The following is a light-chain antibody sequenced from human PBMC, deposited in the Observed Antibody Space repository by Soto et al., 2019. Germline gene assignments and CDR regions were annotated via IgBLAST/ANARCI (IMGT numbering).Light chain of an antibody. CDR1: QSIRSN. J-gene: IGKJ1*01. V-gene: IGKV3-15*01. Sequence: EIVVTKSADTLSVSPGEGATLSCRVSQSIRSNLAWYQQRPGRAPRLLMYGASTRADGIPARFTGSGSGTEFTLTISSLQSEDFAVYYCQQYHIWPPWTSGQGTKVDIK. CDR3: QQYHIWPPWT. CDR2: GAS.